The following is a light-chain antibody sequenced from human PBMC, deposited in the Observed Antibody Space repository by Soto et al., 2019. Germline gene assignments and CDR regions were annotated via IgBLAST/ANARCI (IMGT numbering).Light chain of an antibody. J-gene: IGKJ4*01. V-gene: IGKV3-15*01. CDR1: QSVSSN. CDR3: QQYGNLPLT. CDR2: SAS. Sequence: EIVMTQSPVTLSVSPGERATLSCRASQSVSSNLAWYQQRPGQAPRLLIYSASTRATGIPARLSGSGSGTDFTLTISSLQSEDFAVYYCQQYGNLPLTFGGGTKVDIK.